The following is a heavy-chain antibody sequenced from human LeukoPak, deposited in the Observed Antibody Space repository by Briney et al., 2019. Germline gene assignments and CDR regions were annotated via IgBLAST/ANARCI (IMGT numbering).Heavy chain of an antibody. CDR2: IIPIFGTA. V-gene: IGHV1-69*01. CDR1: GGTFSSYA. CDR3: ARGARTTVVTPYY. Sequence: SVKVSCKASGGTFSSYAISWVRQAPGQGLEWMGGIIPIFGTANYAQKFQGRVTITADESTSTAYMELSSLRSEDTAVYYCARGARTTVVTPYYWGQGTLVTVSS. D-gene: IGHD4-23*01. J-gene: IGHJ4*02.